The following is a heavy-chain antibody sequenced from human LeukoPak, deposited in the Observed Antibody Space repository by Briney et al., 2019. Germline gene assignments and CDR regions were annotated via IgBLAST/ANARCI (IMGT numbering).Heavy chain of an antibody. J-gene: IGHJ6*02. V-gene: IGHV4-4*07. CDR3: ARVGGYCSSTSCYTGLYYYYYGMDV. CDR1: GGSITSHY. Sequence: SETLSLTCTVSGGSITSHYWSWIRQPAGKGLEWIGRISLSGSTNYNSSLKSRVTMSVDTSKNQFSLKLSSVTAADTAVYYCARVGGYCSSTSCYTGLYYYYYGMDVWGQGTTVTVSS. CDR2: ISLSGST. D-gene: IGHD2-2*02.